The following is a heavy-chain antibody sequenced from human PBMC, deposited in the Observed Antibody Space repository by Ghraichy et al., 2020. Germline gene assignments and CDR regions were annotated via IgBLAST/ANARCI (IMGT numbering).Heavy chain of an antibody. V-gene: IGHV1-46*03. CDR3: ARGSLRTTTSLSWFDP. J-gene: IGHJ5*02. CDR1: GYTFTSYY. Sequence: ASVKVSCKASGYTFTSYYMHWVRQAPGQGLEWMGIINPSGGSTSYAQKFQGRVTMTRDTSTSTVYMELSSPRSEDTAVYYCARGSLRTTTSLSWFDPWGQGTLVTVSS. D-gene: IGHD1-1*01. CDR2: INPSGGST.